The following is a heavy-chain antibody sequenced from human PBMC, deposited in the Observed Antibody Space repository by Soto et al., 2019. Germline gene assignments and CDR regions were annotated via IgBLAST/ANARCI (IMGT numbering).Heavy chain of an antibody. J-gene: IGHJ6*02. CDR1: GFTFTSSA. CDR2: IVVGSGNT. V-gene: IGHV1-58*01. Sequence: SVKVSCKASGFTFTSSAVQWVRQARGQRLEWIGWIVVGSGNTNYAQKFQERVTITRDMSTSTAYMELSSLRSEDTAVYYCEADYRENYYYYGIDVWGQGTTVTVYS. D-gene: IGHD4-4*01. CDR3: EADYRENYYYYGIDV.